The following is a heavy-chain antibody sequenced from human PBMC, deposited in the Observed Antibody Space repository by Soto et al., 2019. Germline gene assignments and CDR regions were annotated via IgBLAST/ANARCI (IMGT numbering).Heavy chain of an antibody. CDR2: IIPIFGTA. CDR3: ARSERTSDYYYGMDV. CDR1: GGTFSSYA. J-gene: IGHJ6*02. D-gene: IGHD1-1*01. Sequence: ASVKVSCKASGGTFSSYAISWVRQAPGQGLEWMGGIIPIFGTANYAQKFQGRVTITADKSTSTAYMELSSLRSEDTAVYYCARSERTSDYYYGMDVWGQGTTITVSS. V-gene: IGHV1-69*06.